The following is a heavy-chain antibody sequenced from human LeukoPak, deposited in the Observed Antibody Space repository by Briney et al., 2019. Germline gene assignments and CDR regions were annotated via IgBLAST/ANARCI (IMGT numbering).Heavy chain of an antibody. CDR1: GFTFNSYW. Sequence: GGSLRLPCAVSGFTFNSYWMSWVRQAPGKGLEWVANIKQDGSEKFYVDSVKGRFTISRDNAKNSLYLQMNSLRAEDTAVYYCARGRYCSGAGCHYFDYWGQGTLVTVSS. CDR2: IKQDGSEK. D-gene: IGHD2-15*01. J-gene: IGHJ4*02. CDR3: ARGRYCSGAGCHYFDY. V-gene: IGHV3-7*02.